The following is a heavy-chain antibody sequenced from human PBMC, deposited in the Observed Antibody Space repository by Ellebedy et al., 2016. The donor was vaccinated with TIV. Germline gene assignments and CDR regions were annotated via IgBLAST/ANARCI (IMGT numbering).Heavy chain of an antibody. V-gene: IGHV1-2*02. CDR3: ERGRYSGSPLASGAY. J-gene: IGHJ4*02. CDR2: INPNTGGT. CDR1: GYTFIAYY. D-gene: IGHD1-26*01. Sequence: AASVKVSCKASGYTFIAYYMHWVRQAPGQGLEWMGWINPNTGGTNYAQKFQGRVSMTRDTSISTAYMELSSLRSDDTAVYYCERGRYSGSPLASGAYWGQGTLVTVSS.